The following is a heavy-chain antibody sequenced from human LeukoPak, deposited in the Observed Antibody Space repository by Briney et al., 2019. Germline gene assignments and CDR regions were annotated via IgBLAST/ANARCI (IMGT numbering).Heavy chain of an antibody. V-gene: IGHV4-4*07. D-gene: IGHD4-17*01. J-gene: IGHJ4*02. CDR3: ARGDYDGFDY. CDR1: GGSISSYY. Sequence: SETLSLTCTVSGGSISSYYWSWIRQPAGKGLGWIGRIYTSGSTNYNPSLKSRVTMSVDTSKNQFSLKLSSVTAADTAVYYCARGDYDGFDYWGQGTLVTVSS. CDR2: IYTSGST.